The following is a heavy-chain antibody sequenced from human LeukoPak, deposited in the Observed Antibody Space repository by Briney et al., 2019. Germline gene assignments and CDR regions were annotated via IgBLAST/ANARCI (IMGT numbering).Heavy chain of an antibody. D-gene: IGHD1-26*01. Sequence: GGSLRLSCVASGFNYNTYWMSWVRQAPGKGLEWVANIKQDGSEKDYVDSVKGRFTISRDNAKNSLYLQMNSLRAEDTAIYYCTRDYRGTFDYWGQGTLVTVSS. V-gene: IGHV3-7*03. J-gene: IGHJ4*02. CDR1: GFNYNTYW. CDR2: IKQDGSEK. CDR3: TRDYRGTFDY.